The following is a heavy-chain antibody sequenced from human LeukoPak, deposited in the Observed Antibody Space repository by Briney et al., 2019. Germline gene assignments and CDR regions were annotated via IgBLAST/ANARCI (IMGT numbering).Heavy chain of an antibody. CDR1: GGSISGFW. Sequence: SETLSLTCTVSGGSISGFWWTWVRQPAGEGPECIGRIYSGGSADYNPSLKGRLTMSVDTSKNQFSLKLNSVTAADSAVYYCARDRASTYFDYWGQGSQVTVSS. V-gene: IGHV4-4*07. CDR3: ARDRASTYFDY. D-gene: IGHD2-2*01. J-gene: IGHJ4*02. CDR2: IYSGGSA.